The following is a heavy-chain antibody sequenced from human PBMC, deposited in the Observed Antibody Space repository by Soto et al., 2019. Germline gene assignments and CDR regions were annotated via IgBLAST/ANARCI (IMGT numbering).Heavy chain of an antibody. J-gene: IGHJ5*01. CDR3: ARVVSAAIHELNCFDS. Sequence: GGSLRLSCAASGFTFSDYYMSWIRQAPGKGLEWVSYISSSGSTIDYADSVKGRFTISRDNAKNSLYLQMNSLRAEDTAVYYCARVVSAAIHELNCFDSWCQGTLVTVSS. V-gene: IGHV3-11*01. CDR2: ISSSGSTI. D-gene: IGHD2-2*01. CDR1: GFTFSDYY.